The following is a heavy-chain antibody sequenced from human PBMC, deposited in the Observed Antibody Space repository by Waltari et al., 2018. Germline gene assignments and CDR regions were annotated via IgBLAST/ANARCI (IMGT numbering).Heavy chain of an antibody. Sequence: QVQLQESGPRLVKPSETLSLTCSVSGFPIGSEYSWAWVRQSPGEGLVWIGSTYHSGSADYNPSLKGRVPISVDTSKNQFSLKLTSVTVADSGFYYCARLSPYTSSGDFFDPWGQGALVTVSS. V-gene: IGHV4-38-2*01. D-gene: IGHD2-21*02. CDR3: ARLSPYTSSGDFFDP. J-gene: IGHJ5*02. CDR1: GFPIGSEYS. CDR2: TYHSGSA.